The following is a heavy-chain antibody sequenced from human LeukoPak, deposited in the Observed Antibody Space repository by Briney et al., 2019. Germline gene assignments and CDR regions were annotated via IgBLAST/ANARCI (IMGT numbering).Heavy chain of an antibody. V-gene: IGHV3-7*03. CDR1: GFTFSRYW. Sequence: QPGGSLRLSCAASGFTFSRYWMSWVRQVPRKGLEWVANIKQDGGEIYYVDSVKGRFTISRDNAKNSLYLQMNSLRAEDTAVYYCARDKGDYRTSGSLFVFGGQGTLVTVSS. J-gene: IGHJ4*02. CDR3: ARDKGDYRTSGSLFVF. D-gene: IGHD3-22*01. CDR2: IKQDGGEI.